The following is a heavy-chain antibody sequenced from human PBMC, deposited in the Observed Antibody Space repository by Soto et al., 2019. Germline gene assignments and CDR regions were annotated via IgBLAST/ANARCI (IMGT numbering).Heavy chain of an antibody. J-gene: IGHJ6*02. CDR2: IYYSGST. D-gene: IGHD6-13*01. CDR3: ARDRIAAAGAYYYYGMDV. CDR1: GGSVSSGSYY. Sequence: SETLSLTCTVSGGSVSSGSYYWSWIRQPPGKGLEWIGYIYYSGSTNYNPSLKSRVTISVDTSKNQFSLELSSVTAADTAVYYCARDRIAAAGAYYYYGMDVWGQGTTVTVSS. V-gene: IGHV4-61*01.